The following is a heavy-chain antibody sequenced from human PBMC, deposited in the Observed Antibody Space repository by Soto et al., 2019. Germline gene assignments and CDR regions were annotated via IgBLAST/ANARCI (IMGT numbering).Heavy chain of an antibody. V-gene: IGHV4-31*03. J-gene: IGHJ4*02. CDR2: IFFSGNT. Sequence: SETLSLTCTVSGGSILNGGHYWTWIRQHPGKGLEWIGKIFFSGNTHYNPALKSRLTFSVDTTKNQFSLKLTSVTAADTAIYYCPTETYGGMIDFWGPGTLVTVSS. CDR1: GGSILNGGHY. D-gene: IGHD4-17*01. CDR3: PTETYGGMIDF.